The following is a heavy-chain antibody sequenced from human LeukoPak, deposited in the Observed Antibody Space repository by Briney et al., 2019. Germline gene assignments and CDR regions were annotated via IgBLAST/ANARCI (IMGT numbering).Heavy chain of an antibody. J-gene: IGHJ4*02. CDR3: ARENYDILTGPLDY. CDR1: GFTFSSYS. Sequence: GGSLRLSCAASGFTFSSYSMNWVRQAPGKGLEWVSSISSSSSYIYYADSVKGRFTISRDNAKNSLYLQMNSLRAEDTAVYHCARENYDILTGPLDYWGQGTLVTVSS. CDR2: ISSSSSYI. D-gene: IGHD3-9*01. V-gene: IGHV3-21*01.